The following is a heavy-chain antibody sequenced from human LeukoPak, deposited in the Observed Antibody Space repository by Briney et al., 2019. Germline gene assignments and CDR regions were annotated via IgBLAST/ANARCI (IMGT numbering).Heavy chain of an antibody. CDR1: GYSISSGYY. V-gene: IGHV4-38-2*01. D-gene: IGHD2-2*01. CDR3: ARQGDCSSTSCLYGWFDP. CDR2: IYHSGST. Sequence: PSETLSLTCAVSGYSISSGYYWGWIRQPPGKGLEWIGSIYHSGSTYYNPSLKSRVTISVDTSKNQFSLKLSSVTAADTAVHYCARQGDCSSTSCLYGWFDPWGQGTLVTVSS. J-gene: IGHJ5*02.